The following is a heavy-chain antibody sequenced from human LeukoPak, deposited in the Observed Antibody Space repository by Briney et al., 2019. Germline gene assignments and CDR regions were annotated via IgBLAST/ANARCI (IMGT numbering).Heavy chain of an antibody. J-gene: IGHJ5*02. V-gene: IGHV3-23*01. CDR3: ATRLEAIVLVHH. CDR2: ISGSGGST. CDR1: GFTFSSYW. Sequence: PGGSLRLSCAVSGFTFSSYWMHWVRQAPGKGLEWVSSISGSGGSTYYADSVKGRFTISRDNSKNTLYLQMNSLRAEDTAVYYCATRLEAIVLVHHWGQGALVTVSS. D-gene: IGHD2-2*01.